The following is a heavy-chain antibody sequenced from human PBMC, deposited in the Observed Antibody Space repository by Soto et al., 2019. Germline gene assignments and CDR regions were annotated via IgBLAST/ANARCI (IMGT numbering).Heavy chain of an antibody. D-gene: IGHD1-20*01. J-gene: IGHJ4*02. CDR2: IIPLFATS. Sequence: GASVKVSCKASGGTFRNYAITWVRQAPGQGLEWMGGIIPLFATSNYAQKFLGRLTFTADESAGTAYMELSSLRSEDTAVYYSASVIPHTPYNSPHYFDHWGQGTLVTVSS. CDR1: GGTFRNYA. V-gene: IGHV1-69*13. CDR3: ASVIPHTPYNSPHYFDH.